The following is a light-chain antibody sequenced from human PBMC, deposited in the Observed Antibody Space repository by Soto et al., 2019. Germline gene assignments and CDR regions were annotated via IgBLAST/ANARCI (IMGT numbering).Light chain of an antibody. Sequence: EIVLTQSPGTLSLSPGERATLSCRASQSVSSNLLARYQQKPGQAPRLLIYGASSRATGIPDRFSGSGSGTDFTLTISRLEPEDFAVYYCQQYGSSPITFAQGTRLEIK. CDR2: GAS. CDR1: QSVSSNL. V-gene: IGKV3-20*01. CDR3: QQYGSSPIT. J-gene: IGKJ5*01.